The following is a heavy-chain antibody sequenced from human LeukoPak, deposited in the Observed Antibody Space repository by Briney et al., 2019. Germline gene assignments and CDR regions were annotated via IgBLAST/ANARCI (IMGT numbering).Heavy chain of an antibody. J-gene: IGHJ4*02. Sequence: SETLSLTCTVSGGSISSYYWSWIRQPPGEGLEWIGYIYYSGSTNYNPSLKSRVTISVDTSKNQFSLKLSSVTAADTAVYYCARGGPVAGDFDYWGQGTLVTVSS. CDR1: GGSISSYY. V-gene: IGHV4-59*01. CDR3: ARGGPVAGDFDY. CDR2: IYYSGST. D-gene: IGHD6-19*01.